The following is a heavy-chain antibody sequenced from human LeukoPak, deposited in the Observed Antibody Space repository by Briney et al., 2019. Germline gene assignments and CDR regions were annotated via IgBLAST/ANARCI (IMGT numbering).Heavy chain of an antibody. CDR1: GFTFSSYE. CDR2: ISSSGSTI. V-gene: IGHV3-48*03. Sequence: GGSLRLSCAASGFTFSSYEMNWVRQAPGKGLEWVSYISSSGSTIYYADSVKGRFTISRDNDKNSLYLQMNSLRAEDTAVYYCARDGGWDAFDIWGQGTMVTVSS. CDR3: ARDGGWDAFDI. D-gene: IGHD6-19*01. J-gene: IGHJ3*02.